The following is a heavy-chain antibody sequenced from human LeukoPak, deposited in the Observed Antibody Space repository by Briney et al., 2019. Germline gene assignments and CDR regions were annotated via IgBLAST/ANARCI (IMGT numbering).Heavy chain of an antibody. CDR2: MNPNSGNT. CDR3: ARKYVEYYYYYYGMDV. V-gene: IGHV1-8*01. CDR1: GYTFTSYD. D-gene: IGHD3-16*01. J-gene: IGHJ6*02. Sequence: ASVKVSCTASGYTFTSYDINWVRQATGQGLEWMGWMNPNSGNTGYAQKFQGRVTMTRNTSISTAYMELSSLRSEDTAVYYCARKYVEYYYYYYGMDVWGQGTTVTVSS.